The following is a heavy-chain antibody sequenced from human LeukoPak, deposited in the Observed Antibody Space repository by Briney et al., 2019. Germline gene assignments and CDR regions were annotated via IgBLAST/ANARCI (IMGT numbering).Heavy chain of an antibody. CDR1: GGSFSSINYY. D-gene: IGHD6-19*01. V-gene: IGHV4-61*01. CDR2: VFHSGST. Sequence: PSETLSLTCTVSGGSFSSINYYWSWIRQPPGKGLEWIGYVFHSGSTNYNPSLKSRVTISVDTSRSQFSLRLSSVTAADTAVYYCARDVQRWLDLQYYYHGMDVWGQGTTVTVS. CDR3: ARDVQRWLDLQYYYHGMDV. J-gene: IGHJ6*02.